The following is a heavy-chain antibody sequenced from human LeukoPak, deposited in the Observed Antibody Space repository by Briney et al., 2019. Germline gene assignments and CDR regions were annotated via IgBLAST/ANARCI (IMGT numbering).Heavy chain of an antibody. Sequence: SETLSLTCTVSGGSISSYYWSRIRQPPGKGLEWIGYIYYSGSTNYNPSLKSRVTISVDTSKNQFSLKLSSVTAADTAVYYCARDNLYSGSYNDAFDIWGQGTMVTVSS. CDR3: ARDNLYSGSYNDAFDI. CDR2: IYYSGST. J-gene: IGHJ3*02. D-gene: IGHD1-26*01. CDR1: GGSISSYY. V-gene: IGHV4-59*01.